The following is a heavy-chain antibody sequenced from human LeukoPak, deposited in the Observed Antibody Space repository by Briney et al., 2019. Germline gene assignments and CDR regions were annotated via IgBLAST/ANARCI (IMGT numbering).Heavy chain of an antibody. CDR3: ARAPTSEQQLQFDY. Sequence: GGSLRLSCAASGLTFSSYSMNWVRQAPGKGLEWVSSISSSSSYTYYADSVKGRFTISRDNAKNSLCLQMNSLRTEDTAVYYCARAPTSEQQLQFDYWGQGTLVTVSS. D-gene: IGHD6-13*01. CDR2: ISSSSSYT. V-gene: IGHV3-21*01. J-gene: IGHJ4*02. CDR1: GLTFSSYS.